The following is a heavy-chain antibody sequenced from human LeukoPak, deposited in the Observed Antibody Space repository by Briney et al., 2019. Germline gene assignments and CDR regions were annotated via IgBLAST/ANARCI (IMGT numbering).Heavy chain of an antibody. V-gene: IGHV4-39*01. D-gene: IGHD1-26*01. J-gene: IGHJ5*02. CDR3: ARHEYSGSYYGLSWFDP. CDR2: IYYSGST. Sequence: SETLSLTCTVSGGSISSSGYYWGWIRQPPGKGLEWIASIYYSGSTYYNPSLKSRVTISVDTSKNQLSLTLSSLTAADTAVYYCARHEYSGSYYGLSWFDPWGQGTLVTVSS. CDR1: GGSISSSGYY.